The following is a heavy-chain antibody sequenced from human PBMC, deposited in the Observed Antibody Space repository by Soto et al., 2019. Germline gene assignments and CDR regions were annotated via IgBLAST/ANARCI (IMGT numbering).Heavy chain of an antibody. CDR2: ISGSGGST. V-gene: IGHV3-23*01. Sequence: PGGSLRLSCAASGFTFSSYAMSWVRQAPGTGLEWVSAISGSGGSTYYADSVKGRFTISRDNSKNTLYLQMNSLRAEDTAVYYCAKDIVGAPTEGGYYYYGMDGWGQGTTVTVSS. CDR3: AKDIVGAPTEGGYYYYGMDG. D-gene: IGHD1-26*01. CDR1: GFTFSSYA. J-gene: IGHJ6*02.